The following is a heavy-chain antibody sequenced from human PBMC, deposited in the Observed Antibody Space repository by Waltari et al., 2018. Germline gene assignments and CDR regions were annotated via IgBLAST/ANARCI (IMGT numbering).Heavy chain of an antibody. Sequence: QVRLQESGPGLVKPSETLSLTCTGSGNLISMPYYWGWIRQPPGKGLEWIGNIYHSGNTYYNPSLKSRVTLSVDTSKNQFSLKLNSVTAADTAVYYCARGPPIVGAMDYWGQGTLVTVSS. CDR1: GNLISMPYY. J-gene: IGHJ4*02. CDR3: ARGPPIVGAMDY. CDR2: IYHSGNT. V-gene: IGHV4-38-2*02. D-gene: IGHD1-26*01.